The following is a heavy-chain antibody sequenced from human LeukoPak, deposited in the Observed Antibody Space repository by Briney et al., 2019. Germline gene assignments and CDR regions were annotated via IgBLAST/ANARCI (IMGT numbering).Heavy chain of an antibody. CDR2: INPSGGST. Sequence: VASVKVSCKASGYTFTSYYMHWVRQAPGQGLEWMGIINPSGGSTSYAQKFQGRVTMTRDMSTSTVYMELSSLRSEDTAVYYCARRLGGGSYGNAFDIWGQGTMVTVSS. J-gene: IGHJ3*02. V-gene: IGHV1-46*01. D-gene: IGHD1-26*01. CDR3: ARRLGGGSYGNAFDI. CDR1: GYTFTSYY.